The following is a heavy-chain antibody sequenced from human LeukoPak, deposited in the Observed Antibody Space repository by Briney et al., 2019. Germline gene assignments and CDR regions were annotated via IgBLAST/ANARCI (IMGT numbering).Heavy chain of an antibody. V-gene: IGHV1-69*13. CDR2: IIPIFGTA. Sequence: SVKVSCKASGGTFSSYAISWVRQAPGQGLEWMGGIIPIFGTANYAQKLQGRVTITADESTSTAYMELSSLRSEDTAVYYCARSYYDSSGYYYLGDFDYWGQGTPVTVSS. CDR1: GGTFSSYA. J-gene: IGHJ4*02. CDR3: ARSYYDSSGYYYLGDFDY. D-gene: IGHD3-22*01.